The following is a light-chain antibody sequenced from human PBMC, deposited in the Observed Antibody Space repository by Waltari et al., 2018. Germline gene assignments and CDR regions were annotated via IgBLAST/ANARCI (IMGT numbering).Light chain of an antibody. J-gene: IGKJ1*01. CDR3: QQYRTFHWT. Sequence: DIQMTQSPSTLSASVGDRVTITCRASGNVNHWLAWYQQTPGKAPSLLIYKSSSLQTGVPGRFSGSGSGTEFTLTINSLQLDDSATYHCQQYRTFHWTFGQGTKVESK. CDR1: GNVNHW. V-gene: IGKV1-5*03. CDR2: KSS.